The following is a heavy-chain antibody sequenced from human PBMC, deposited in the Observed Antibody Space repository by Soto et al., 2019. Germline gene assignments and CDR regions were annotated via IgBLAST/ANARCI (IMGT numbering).Heavy chain of an antibody. V-gene: IGHV5-51*01. Sequence: GESLKISCKGSGYSFTSYWIGWVRQMPGKGLEWMGIIYPGDSDTRYSPSFQGQVTISADKSISTAYLQWSSLKASDTAMYYWARHVLTAGYYYYGMDVWGQGTTVTVSS. CDR3: ARHVLTAGYYYYGMDV. CDR1: GYSFTSYW. CDR2: IYPGDSDT. D-gene: IGHD6-19*01. J-gene: IGHJ6*02.